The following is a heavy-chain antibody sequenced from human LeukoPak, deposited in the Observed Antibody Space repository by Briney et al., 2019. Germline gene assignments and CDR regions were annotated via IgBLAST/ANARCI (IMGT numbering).Heavy chain of an antibody. V-gene: IGHV1-8*01. D-gene: IGHD6-13*01. CDR3: ARGGIAAAGTTKMKYYYYGMDV. CDR2: MNPNSGNT. J-gene: IGHJ6*02. CDR1: GYTFTSYD. Sequence: GASVKVSCEASGYTFTSYDINWVRQATGQGLEWMGWMNPNSGNTGYAQKFQGRVTMTRNTSISTAYMELSSLRSEDTAVYYCARGGIAAAGTTKMKYYYYGMDVWGQGTTVTVSS.